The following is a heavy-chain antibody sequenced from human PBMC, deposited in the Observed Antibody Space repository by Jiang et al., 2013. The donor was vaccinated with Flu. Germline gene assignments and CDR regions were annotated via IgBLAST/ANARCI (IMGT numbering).Heavy chain of an antibody. CDR1: GFTFSSYG. CDR3: AKIESLVGAKGYFDY. CDR2: ISYDGSNK. V-gene: IGHV3-30*18. D-gene: IGHD1-26*01. J-gene: IGHJ4*02. Sequence: RSLRLSCAASGFTFSSYGMHWVRQAPGKGLEWVAVISYDGSNKYYADSVKGRFTISRDNSKNTLYLQMNSLRAEDTAVYYCAKIESLVGAKGYFDYWGQGTLVTVSS.